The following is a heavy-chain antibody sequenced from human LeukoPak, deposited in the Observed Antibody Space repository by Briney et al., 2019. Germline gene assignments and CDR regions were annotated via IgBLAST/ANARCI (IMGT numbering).Heavy chain of an antibody. Sequence: SETLSLTCTVSGGSISNYYWSWVRQPPGKGLEWIGEIYHGGDTNYDPSVKSRVTMSVDKSKNHFSLNLRSVTAADTAIYYCASHVTVLGTRGFDYWGQGILVTVSS. CDR2: IYHGGDT. CDR1: GGSISNYY. V-gene: IGHV4-59*12. J-gene: IGHJ4*02. CDR3: ASHVTVLGTRGFDY. D-gene: IGHD6-19*01.